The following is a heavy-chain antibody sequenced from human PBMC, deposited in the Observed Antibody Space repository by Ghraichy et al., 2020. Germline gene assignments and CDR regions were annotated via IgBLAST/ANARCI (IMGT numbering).Heavy chain of an antibody. V-gene: IGHV4-30-2*01. CDR2: IYHGGGT. CDR1: GGSISSGGSISSGGYS. J-gene: IGHJ4*02. CDR3: ARDRSGSYYFDY. Sequence: SETLSLTCAVSGGSISSGGSISSGGYSWSWIRQPPGKGLEWIGYIYHGGGTYYNPSLKSRVTISVDRSKNQFSLKLSSVSAADTAVYYCARDRSGSYYFDYWGQGTQVTVSS. D-gene: IGHD1-26*01.